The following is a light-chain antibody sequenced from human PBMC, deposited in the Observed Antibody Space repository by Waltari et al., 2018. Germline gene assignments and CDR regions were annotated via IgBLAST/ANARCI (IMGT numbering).Light chain of an antibody. V-gene: IGLV2-8*01. CDR3: SSFAGNNIYV. CDR1: ISDVGAYNY. CDR2: EVS. Sequence: PSASGSRGQSVPISCTGTISDVGAYNYVSWYQQHPGKAPKLIIFEVSKRPSGVPDRFSASKSANTASLTVSGLQAEDEADYYCSSFAGNNIYVFGTGTRVAVL. J-gene: IGLJ1*01.